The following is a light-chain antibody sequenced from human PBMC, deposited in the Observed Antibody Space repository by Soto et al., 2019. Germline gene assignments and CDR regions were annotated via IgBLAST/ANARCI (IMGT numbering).Light chain of an antibody. CDR3: RSYAGNVLYV. Sequence: QSALTQPRSVSGSPGQSVTISCTGTSSDVGGYNYVSWYQQRPGKAPKLIIYDVVKRPSGVPDHFSGSKSGNTASLTISGLQAVDEADYYCRSYAGNVLYVFGTGTKLTVL. J-gene: IGLJ1*01. CDR2: DVV. CDR1: SSDVGGYNY. V-gene: IGLV2-11*01.